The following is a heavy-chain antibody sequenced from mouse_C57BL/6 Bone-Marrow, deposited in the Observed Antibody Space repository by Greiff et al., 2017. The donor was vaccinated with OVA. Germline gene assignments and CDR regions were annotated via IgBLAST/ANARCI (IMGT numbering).Heavy chain of an antibody. D-gene: IGHD3-1*01. CDR2: ISYSGST. CDR3: ARGGYVSYYAMDY. V-gene: IGHV3-1*01. CDR1: GYSITSGYD. J-gene: IGHJ4*01. Sequence: EVQLQESGPGMVKPSQSLSLTCTVTGYSITSGYDWHWIRHFPGNKLEWMGYISYSGSTNYNPSLKSRISITHDTSKNHFFLKLNSVTTEDTATYYCARGGYVSYYAMDYWGQGTSVTVSS.